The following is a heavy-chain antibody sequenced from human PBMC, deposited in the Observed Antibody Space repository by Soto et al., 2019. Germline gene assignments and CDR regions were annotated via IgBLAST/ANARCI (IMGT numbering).Heavy chain of an antibody. Sequence: EVQLVDSGGGLVQAGASLRLSCAASGFTFSTYWMHWVRQAPGKGLMWLSRIKGDESATNYADSVEGRFTISRDNAKNTVYLQVNSLRVEDTAVYYCARGGLGAYWFDPWGQGTLVTVSS. J-gene: IGHJ5*02. CDR3: ARGGLGAYWFDP. CDR1: GFTFSTYW. CDR2: IKGDESAT. V-gene: IGHV3-74*01. D-gene: IGHD3-16*01.